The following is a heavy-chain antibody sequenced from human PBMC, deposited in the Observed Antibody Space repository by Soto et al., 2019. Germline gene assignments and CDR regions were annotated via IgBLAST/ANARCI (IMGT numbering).Heavy chain of an antibody. Sequence: PSETLSLTCTVSGGSISSYYWSWIRQPPGKGLEWIGYIYYSGSTKYNPSLKSRVTISIDTSKNQFSLKLSSVTAADTAVYYCASTCSGGSCYNSIDYWGQGTLVTVSS. CDR1: GGSISSYY. CDR2: IYYSGST. CDR3: ASTCSGGSCYNSIDY. V-gene: IGHV4-59*01. J-gene: IGHJ4*02. D-gene: IGHD2-15*01.